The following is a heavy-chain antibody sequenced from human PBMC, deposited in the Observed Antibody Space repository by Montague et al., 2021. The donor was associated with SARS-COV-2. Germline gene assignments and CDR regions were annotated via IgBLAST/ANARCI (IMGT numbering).Heavy chain of an antibody. CDR1: GFTFSRYA. V-gene: IGHV3-30*04. CDR3: ARDPDGYNEDGAFDI. CDR2: ISYDGSNK. D-gene: IGHD5-24*01. J-gene: IGHJ3*02. Sequence: SLRLSCPASGFTFSRYAMHWVRQAPGKGLEWVAVISYDGSNKYYXXSLKGRFTISRDNSKNTLYLQMNSLRAEDTAVYYCARDPDGYNEDGAFDIWGQGTMVTVSS.